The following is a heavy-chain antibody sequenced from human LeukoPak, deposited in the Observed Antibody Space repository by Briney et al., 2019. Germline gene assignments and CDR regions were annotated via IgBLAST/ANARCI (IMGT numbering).Heavy chain of an antibody. CDR1: GFTFDDYG. CDR2: INWNGGST. CDR3: ARDLVVVVPAGSTYFDI. V-gene: IGHV3-20*04. Sequence: LGGSLRLSCAASGFTFDDYGMSWVRQAPGKGLEWVSGINWNGGSTGYADSVKGRFTISRDNAKNSLYLQMNSLRAEDTALYYCARDLVVVVPAGSTYFDIWGQGTMVTVSS. J-gene: IGHJ3*02. D-gene: IGHD2-2*01.